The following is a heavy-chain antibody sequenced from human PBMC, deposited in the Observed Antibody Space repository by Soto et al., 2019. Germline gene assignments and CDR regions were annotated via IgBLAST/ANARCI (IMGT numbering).Heavy chain of an antibody. CDR1: GFTFRSYA. CDR3: ARGGSSWDHYFDY. CDR2: ISYDGSNK. Sequence: QVQLVESGGGVVQPGRALRLSCAASGFTFRSYAMHWVRQAPGKGLEWVAVISYDGSNKYYADSVKGRFTISRDNSKNTLYLQMNSLRAEDTAAYYCARGGSSWDHYFDYWGQGTLVTVSS. J-gene: IGHJ4*02. V-gene: IGHV3-30-3*01. D-gene: IGHD6-13*01.